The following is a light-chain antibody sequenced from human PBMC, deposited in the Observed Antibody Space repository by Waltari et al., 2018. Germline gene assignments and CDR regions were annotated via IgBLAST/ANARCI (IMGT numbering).Light chain of an antibody. J-gene: IGLJ1*01. CDR2: DVT. V-gene: IGLV2-14*03. CDR3: SSFTTSSTYV. CDR1: SSDVGGYNY. Sequence: QSALTQPASVSGSPGQSITISCSGSSSDVGGYNYVSWYQQHPDKVPKLLIYDVTYRPSGVSNRFSGSKSGNTASLTISGLQAEDEADDYCSSFTTSSTYVFGTGTRVTVL.